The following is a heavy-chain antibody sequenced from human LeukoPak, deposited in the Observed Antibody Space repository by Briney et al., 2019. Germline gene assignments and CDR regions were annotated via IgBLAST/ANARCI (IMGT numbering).Heavy chain of an antibody. Sequence: PGGSLRLSCAASGFTFDDYAMHWVRQAPGKGLEWVSGISWNSGSIGYADSVKGRFTISRDNAKNSLYLQMNSLRAEDMALYYCAKGGSFGLVTPFDYWGQGTLVTVSS. J-gene: IGHJ4*02. CDR3: AKGGSFGLVTPFDY. CDR2: ISWNSGSI. CDR1: GFTFDDYA. V-gene: IGHV3-9*03. D-gene: IGHD3-3*01.